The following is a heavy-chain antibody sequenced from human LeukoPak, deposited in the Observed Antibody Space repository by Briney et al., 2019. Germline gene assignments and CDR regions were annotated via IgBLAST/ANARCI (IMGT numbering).Heavy chain of an antibody. CDR3: ARLQIAGYYGMDV. V-gene: IGHV3-11*01. Sequence: GGSLRLSCAASGFTFSDYYMSWIRQAPGKGLGWVSYISSSGSTIYYADSVKGRFTISRDNAKNSLYLQMNSLRAEDTAVYYCARLQIAGYYGMDVWGQGTTVTVSS. CDR1: GFTFSDYY. J-gene: IGHJ6*02. D-gene: IGHD6-13*01. CDR2: ISSSGSTI.